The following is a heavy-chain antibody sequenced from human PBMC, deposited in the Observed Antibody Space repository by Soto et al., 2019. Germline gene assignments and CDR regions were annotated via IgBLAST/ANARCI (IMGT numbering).Heavy chain of an antibody. CDR3: AGGLVPGVIPRTRYYYGLDV. J-gene: IGHJ6*02. D-gene: IGHD3-10*01. Sequence: GQSQRVWRKGAGGSCIYYGGGWVSKXXGKGXXXMGIIYPGDSDTRYSPSFQGQVTISADKSISTAYLQWSSLKASDTAMYYCAGGLVPGVIPRTRYYYGLDVWAQGPTVTVSS. V-gene: IGHV5-51*01. CDR2: IYPGDSDT. CDR1: GGSCIYYG.